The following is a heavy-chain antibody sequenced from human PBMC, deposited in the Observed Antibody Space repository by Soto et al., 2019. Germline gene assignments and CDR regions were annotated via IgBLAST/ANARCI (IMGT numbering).Heavy chain of an antibody. CDR2: IYPGDSDT. D-gene: IGHD5-18*01. CDR3: ARTVYGYSYGYYYGMDV. J-gene: IGHJ6*02. Sequence: PGESLKISCKGSGYSFTSYWIGWVRQMPGKGLEWMGIIYPGDSDTRYSPSFQGQVTISADKSISTAYLQWSSLKASDTAMYYCARTVYGYSYGYYYGMDVWGQVTTVTVSS. CDR1: GYSFTSYW. V-gene: IGHV5-51*01.